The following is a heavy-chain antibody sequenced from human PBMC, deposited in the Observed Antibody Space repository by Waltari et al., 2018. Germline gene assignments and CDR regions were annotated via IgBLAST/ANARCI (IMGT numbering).Heavy chain of an antibody. Sequence: EVQLLESGGGLVQPGGSLRLSCAASGFTFSSYAMSWVRPAPGKGLEWVSAISGSGGSTYYADSVKGRFTISRDNSKNTLYLQMNSLRAEDTAVYYCAGRGYYYDSSGYYYGYCWGQGTLVTVSS. CDR3: AGRGYYYDSSGYYYGYC. J-gene: IGHJ4*02. D-gene: IGHD3-22*01. CDR2: ISGSGGST. V-gene: IGHV3-23*01. CDR1: GFTFSSYA.